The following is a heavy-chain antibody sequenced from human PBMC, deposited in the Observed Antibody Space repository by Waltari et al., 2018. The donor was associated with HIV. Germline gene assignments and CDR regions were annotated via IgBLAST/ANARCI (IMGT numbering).Heavy chain of an antibody. CDR1: GYTFTGYY. D-gene: IGHD3-22*01. CDR2: INPNSGGT. V-gene: IGHV1-2*02. Sequence: QVQLVQSGAEVKKPGASVKVSCKASGYTFTGYYMHWLREVPGQGLEWMGWINPNSGGTNYAQKFQGRVTMTRDTSISTAYMELSRLRSDDTAVYYCARVGVGSSGYYFDYWGQGTLVTVSS. J-gene: IGHJ4*02. CDR3: ARVGVGSSGYYFDY.